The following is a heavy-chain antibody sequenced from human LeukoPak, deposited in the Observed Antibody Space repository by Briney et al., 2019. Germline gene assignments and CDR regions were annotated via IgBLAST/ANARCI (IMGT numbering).Heavy chain of an antibody. CDR3: ARALDTTVLLGGY. J-gene: IGHJ4*02. V-gene: IGHV1-8*01. CDR2: MSPYSGSR. Sequence: GASVKVSCKTSGYTFPNYDINWVRQATGQGLEWMGWMSPYSGSRGYAQNFQGRVTMTRNSSTNTAYMEMTSLTSEDTAVYYCARALDTTVLLGGYWGQGTLVIVSS. CDR1: GYTFPNYD. D-gene: IGHD3-16*01.